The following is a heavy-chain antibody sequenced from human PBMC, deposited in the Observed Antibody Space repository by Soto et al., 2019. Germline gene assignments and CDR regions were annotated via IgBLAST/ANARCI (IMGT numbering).Heavy chain of an antibody. V-gene: IGHV4-34*01. D-gene: IGHD5-12*01. CDR1: GGSFSGYY. CDR3: SSVYSGNGRYGSRMGYYYYMDV. Sequence: PSETLSLTCAVYGGSFSGYYWSWIRQPPGKGLEWIGEINHSGSTNYNPSLKSRVTISVDTSKNQFSLKLSSVTAADTAVYYCSSVYSGNGRYGSRMGYYYYMDVRGKGTTVTVSS. CDR2: INHSGST. J-gene: IGHJ6*03.